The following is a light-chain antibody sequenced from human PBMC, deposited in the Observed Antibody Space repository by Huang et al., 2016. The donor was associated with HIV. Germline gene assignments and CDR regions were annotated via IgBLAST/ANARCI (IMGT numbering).Light chain of an antibody. V-gene: IGKV1-27*01. Sequence: IEMTQSPSSLSASVGDTVTITCRASQGISTYLAWYQQKPGKAPKLLIYGASTLQSGGPSRFSGSGSGTDFSLTISNLQPEDIATYSCQRYNSAPLTFGGGTKVEIK. CDR3: QRYNSAPLT. CDR1: QGISTY. CDR2: GAS. J-gene: IGKJ4*01.